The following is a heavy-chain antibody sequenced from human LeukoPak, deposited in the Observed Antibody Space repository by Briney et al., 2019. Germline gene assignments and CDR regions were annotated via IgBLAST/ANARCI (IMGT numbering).Heavy chain of an antibody. J-gene: IGHJ4*02. CDR1: GFTFSSYS. V-gene: IGHV3-21*01. D-gene: IGHD3-10*01. Sequence: PGGSLRLSCAASGFTFSSYSMNWVRQAPGKGLEWVSSISSSSSYIYYADSLKGRFTISRDNAKNSLYLQMNSLGAEDTAVYYCARTYFGSGNTLVHWGQGTLVTVSS. CDR3: ARTYFGSGNTLVH. CDR2: ISSSSSYI.